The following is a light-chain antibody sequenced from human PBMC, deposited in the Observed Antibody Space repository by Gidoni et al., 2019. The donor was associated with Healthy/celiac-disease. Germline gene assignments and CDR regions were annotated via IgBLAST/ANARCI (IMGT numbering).Light chain of an antibody. V-gene: IGKV1-39*01. J-gene: IGKJ1*01. CDR1: QSISSY. Sequence: QMTRSPSSLSASVGDRVTITCRASQSISSYLNWYQQKPGKAPKLLIYAASSLQSGVPSRFSGSGSGTDFTLIISSLQPEDFATYYCQQSYSTPRTFGQGTKVEIK. CDR3: QQSYSTPRT. CDR2: AAS.